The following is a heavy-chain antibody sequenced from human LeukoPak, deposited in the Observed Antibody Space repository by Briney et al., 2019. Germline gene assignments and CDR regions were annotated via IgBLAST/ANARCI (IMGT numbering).Heavy chain of an antibody. Sequence: SETLSLTCTVSGGSISSYYWSWIRQPPGKGLEWIGYIYYSGSTDYNPSLKSRVTISVDTSKNRFSLKLSSVTAADTAVYYCARDRGSITGTNNWFDPWGQGTLVTVSS. CDR1: GGSISSYY. CDR2: IYYSGST. D-gene: IGHD1-7*01. CDR3: ARDRGSITGTNNWFDP. J-gene: IGHJ5*02. V-gene: IGHV4-59*01.